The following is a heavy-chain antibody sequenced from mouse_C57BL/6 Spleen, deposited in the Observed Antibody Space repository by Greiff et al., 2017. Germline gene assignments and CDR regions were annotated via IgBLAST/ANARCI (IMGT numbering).Heavy chain of an antibody. D-gene: IGHD2-3*01. CDR3: ARGYDGLAWFAY. CDR2: IDPSDSYT. J-gene: IGHJ3*01. CDR1: GYTFTSYW. Sequence: QVQLQQPGAELVMPGASVKLSCKASGYTFTSYWMHWVKQRPGQGLEWIGEIDPSDSYTNYNQKFKGKSTLTVDKSSSTAYMQLSSLTSEDSAVYYCARGYDGLAWFAYWGQGTLVTVSA. V-gene: IGHV1-69*01.